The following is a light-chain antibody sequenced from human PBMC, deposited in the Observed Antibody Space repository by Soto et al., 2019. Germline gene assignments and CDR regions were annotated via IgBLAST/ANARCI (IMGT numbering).Light chain of an antibody. J-gene: IGKJ4*01. CDR2: GAS. CDR3: QQYSEWPLT. Sequence: EVVMTQSPATLSVSPGDTATLSCRASQGVSSSLAWYQQKSGQAPRLLIYGASTRATGVPARFSGSGSGTEFTLTISRLQSEDFAVYYCQQYSEWPLTFGGGTQVEIK. V-gene: IGKV3-15*01. CDR1: QGVSSS.